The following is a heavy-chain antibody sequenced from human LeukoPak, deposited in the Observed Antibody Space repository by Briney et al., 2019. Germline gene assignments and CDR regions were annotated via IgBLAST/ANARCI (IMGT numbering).Heavy chain of an antibody. CDR2: IGGSGGST. CDR3: AKDAPMYYYDSSGYADEGDY. V-gene: IGHV3-23*01. Sequence: GGSLRLSCAASGFTFSSYAMSWVRQAPGKGLEWVSAIGGSGGSTYYADSVKGRFTISRDNSKNTLYLQMNSLRAEDTAVYYCAKDAPMYYYDSSGYADEGDYWGQGTLVTVSS. D-gene: IGHD3-22*01. J-gene: IGHJ4*02. CDR1: GFTFSSYA.